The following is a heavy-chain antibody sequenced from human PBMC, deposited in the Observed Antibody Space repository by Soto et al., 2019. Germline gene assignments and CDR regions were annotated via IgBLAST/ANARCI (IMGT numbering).Heavy chain of an antibody. V-gene: IGHV1-24*01. CDR3: ARDLGYSTFDY. CDR1: GYTLTELS. Sequence: ASVKVSCKVSGYTLTELSMHWVRQAPGKGLEWMGGFDPEDGETIYAQKFQGRVTITRDTSAGTAYMELSSLRSEDTAVYYCARDLGYSTFDYWGQGTLVTVSS. CDR2: FDPEDGET. J-gene: IGHJ4*02. D-gene: IGHD6-13*01.